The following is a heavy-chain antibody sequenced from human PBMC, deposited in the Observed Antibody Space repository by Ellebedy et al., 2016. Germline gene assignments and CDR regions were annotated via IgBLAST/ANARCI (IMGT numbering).Heavy chain of an antibody. J-gene: IGHJ4*02. CDR2: ISGSGDIT. CDR1: GFTFGDYA. Sequence: GESLKISXTASGFTFGDYAMSWFRQAPGKGLEWVSGISGSGDITYYADSVKGRFTISRDNSKNTLYLQMNSLRAEDTAVYYCAKDLYSNYRTFDYWGQGTLVTVSS. CDR3: AKDLYSNYRTFDY. V-gene: IGHV3-23*01. D-gene: IGHD4-11*01.